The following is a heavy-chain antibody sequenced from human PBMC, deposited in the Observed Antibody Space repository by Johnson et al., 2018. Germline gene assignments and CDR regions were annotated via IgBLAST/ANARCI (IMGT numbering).Heavy chain of an antibody. D-gene: IGHD3-10*01. CDR1: GGSFSGYY. J-gene: IGHJ6*02. CDR2: INHSGRT. V-gene: IGHV4-34*01. CDR3: ARSTGLTHGSTDDGMDV. Sequence: QVQLQQWGAGLLKPSETLSLTCAVYGGSFSGYYWSWIRQPPGKGLEWIGEINHSGRTNYNPSLRSRVTISVDTSKNQFSLKLSSVTAADTAVYSCARSTGLTHGSTDDGMDVWGQGTSVTVSS.